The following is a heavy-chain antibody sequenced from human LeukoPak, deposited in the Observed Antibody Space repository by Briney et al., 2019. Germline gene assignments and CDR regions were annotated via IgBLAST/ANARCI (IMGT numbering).Heavy chain of an antibody. CDR1: GYTFTSYG. V-gene: IGHV1-18*01. CDR3: ARVSGIQLWLLEY. CDR2: ISAYNGNT. D-gene: IGHD5-18*01. Sequence: ASVKVSCKASGYTFTSYGISWVRQAPGQGLEWMGWISAYNGNTNYAQKFQGRVTMTRDTSISTAYMELSRLRSDDTAVYYCARVSGIQLWLLEYWGQGTLVTVSS. J-gene: IGHJ4*02.